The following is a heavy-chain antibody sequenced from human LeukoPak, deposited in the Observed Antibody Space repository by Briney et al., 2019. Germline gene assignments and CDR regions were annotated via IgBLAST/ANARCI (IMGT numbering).Heavy chain of an antibody. CDR3: ARRRGGSCYSVCYYYMDV. CDR2: IKHSGST. Sequence: SETLSLTCAVYGGSFSGYYWSWIRQPPGKGLEWIGEIKHSGSTNYNPSLKSRVTISVDTSKNQFSLKLSSVTAADTAVYYCARRRGGSCYSVCYYYMDVWGKGTTVTISS. V-gene: IGHV4-34*01. D-gene: IGHD2-15*01. CDR1: GGSFSGYY. J-gene: IGHJ6*03.